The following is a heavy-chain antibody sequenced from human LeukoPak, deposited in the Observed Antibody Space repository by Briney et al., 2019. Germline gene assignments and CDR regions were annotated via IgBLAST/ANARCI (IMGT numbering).Heavy chain of an antibody. D-gene: IGHD6-19*01. CDR1: GFTFSSYD. CDR2: IGTAGDT. J-gene: IGHJ4*02. Sequence: PGGSLRLSCAASGFTFSSYDMHWVRQATGKGLEWVSAIGTAGDTYYPGSVKGRFTISRDNSQNTLYLQIHSLRADDTAVYYCAKSRSPYSSGWYPFTYWGQGTLVTVSS. CDR3: AKSRSPYSSGWYPFTY. V-gene: IGHV3-13*01.